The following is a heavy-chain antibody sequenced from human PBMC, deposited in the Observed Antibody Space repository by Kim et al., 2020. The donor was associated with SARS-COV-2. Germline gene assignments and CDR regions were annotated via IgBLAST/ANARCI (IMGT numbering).Heavy chain of an antibody. Sequence: SETLSLTCTVSGGSISSYYWSWIRQPPGKGLEWIGYIYYSGSTNYNPSLKSRVTISVDTSKNQFSLKLSSVTAADTAVYYCARVVSPEGRNRGLLRFLEWPRVDAFDIWGQGTMVTVSS. CDR3: ARVVSPEGRNRGLLRFLEWPRVDAFDI. V-gene: IGHV4-59*13. J-gene: IGHJ3*02. D-gene: IGHD3-3*01. CDR2: IYYSGST. CDR1: GGSISSYY.